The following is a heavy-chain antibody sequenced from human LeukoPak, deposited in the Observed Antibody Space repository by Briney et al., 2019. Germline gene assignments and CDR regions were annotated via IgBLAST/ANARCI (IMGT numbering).Heavy chain of an antibody. CDR3: AKAMPQYCSSTSCYRVPTAYDY. CDR2: ISGSGGST. CDR1: GFTFSSYA. J-gene: IGHJ4*02. D-gene: IGHD2-2*01. Sequence: GGSLRLSCAASGFTFSSYAMSWVRQAPGKGLEWVSAISGSGGSTYYADSVKGRFTISRDNSKNTLYLQMNSLRAEDTAVYYCAKAMPQYCSSTSCYRVPTAYDYWGQGTLVTVSS. V-gene: IGHV3-23*01.